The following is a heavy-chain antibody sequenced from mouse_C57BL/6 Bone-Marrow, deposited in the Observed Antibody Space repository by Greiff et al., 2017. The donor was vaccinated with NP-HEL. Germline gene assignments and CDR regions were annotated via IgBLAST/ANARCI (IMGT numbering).Heavy chain of an antibody. V-gene: IGHV1-69*01. CDR3: AREGLEGDY. D-gene: IGHD3-3*01. CDR1: GYTFTSYW. Sequence: VQLQQPGAELVMPGASVKLSCKASGYTFTSYWMHWVKQRPGQGLEWIGEIDPSDSYTNYNQKFKGKSTLTVDKSSSTAYMQLSSLTSEDSAVYYCAREGLEGDYWGQGTTLTVSS. J-gene: IGHJ2*01. CDR2: IDPSDSYT.